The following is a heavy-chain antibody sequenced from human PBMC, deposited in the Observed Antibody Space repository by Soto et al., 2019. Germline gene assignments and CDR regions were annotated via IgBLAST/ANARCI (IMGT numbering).Heavy chain of an antibody. CDR1: GFTFSSYA. Sequence: EVQLLESGGGLVQPGGSLRLSCAASGFTFSSYAMSWVRQAPGKGLEWVSAIGGRGDSTYYADSVKGRFTISRDNYRDTLYLQMNSLSAEDTDVYYCAKDLIYGYNSGRPFDYWGQGALVSVSS. D-gene: IGHD6-19*01. V-gene: IGHV3-23*01. CDR2: IGGRGDST. CDR3: AKDLIYGYNSGRPFDY. J-gene: IGHJ4*02.